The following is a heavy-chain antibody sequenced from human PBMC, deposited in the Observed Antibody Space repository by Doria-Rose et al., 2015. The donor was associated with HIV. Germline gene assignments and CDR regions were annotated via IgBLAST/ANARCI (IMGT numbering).Heavy chain of an antibody. CDR1: GVSLSSPGMG. Sequence: QITLKEPGPVLVKPTETLTLTCTVSGVSLSSPGMGVSWIRQPPGKALEWLANIFSDDERSYKTSLESRLTISRGTSKSQVVLTMTDMDPVDTATYYCARIKSSRWYHKYYFDFWGQGTLVIVPA. V-gene: IGHV2-26*01. CDR3: ARIKSSRWYHKYYFDF. D-gene: IGHD6-13*01. J-gene: IGHJ4*02. CDR2: IFSDDER.